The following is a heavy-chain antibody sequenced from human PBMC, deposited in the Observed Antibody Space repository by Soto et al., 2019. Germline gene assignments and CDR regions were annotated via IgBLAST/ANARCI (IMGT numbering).Heavy chain of an antibody. CDR1: GYTFTGYY. Sequence: GASVKVPCKASGYTFTGYYMHWVRQAPGQGLEWMGWINPNSGGTNYAQKFQGWVTMTRDTSISTAYMELSRLRSDDTAVYYCARGVVRCSSTSCLPDWFDPWGQGTLVTVSS. J-gene: IGHJ5*02. CDR2: INPNSGGT. CDR3: ARGVVRCSSTSCLPDWFDP. V-gene: IGHV1-2*04. D-gene: IGHD2-2*01.